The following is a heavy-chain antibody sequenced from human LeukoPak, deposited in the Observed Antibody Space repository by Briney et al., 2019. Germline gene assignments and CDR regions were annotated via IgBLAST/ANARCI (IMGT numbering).Heavy chain of an antibody. CDR3: ARAPQNSYGYYYGMDV. D-gene: IGHD5-18*01. CDR1: GGSISSSNW. CDR2: IYHSGST. Sequence: PSGILSLTCAVSGGSISSSNWWSWVRQPPGKGLEWIGEIYHSGSTNYNPSLKSRVTISVDKSKNQFSLKLSSVTAADTAVYYCARAPQNSYGYYYGMDVWGQGTTVTVSS. V-gene: IGHV4-4*02. J-gene: IGHJ6*02.